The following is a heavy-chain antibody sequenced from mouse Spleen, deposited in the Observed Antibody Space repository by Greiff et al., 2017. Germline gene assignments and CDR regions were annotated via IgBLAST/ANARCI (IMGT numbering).Heavy chain of an antibody. CDR2: IHPNSGST. CDR1: GYTFTSYW. Sequence: VQLQQPGAELVKPGASVKLSCKASGYTFTSYWMHWVKQRPGQGLEWIGMIHPNSGSTNYNEKFKSKATLTVDKSSSTAYMQLSSLTSEDSAVYYCARDHDYHYAMDYWGQGTSVTVSS. V-gene: IGHV1-64*01. D-gene: IGHD2-4*01. CDR3: ARDHDYHYAMDY. J-gene: IGHJ4*01.